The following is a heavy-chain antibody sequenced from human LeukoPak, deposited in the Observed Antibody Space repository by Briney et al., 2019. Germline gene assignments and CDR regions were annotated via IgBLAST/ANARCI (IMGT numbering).Heavy chain of an antibody. V-gene: IGHV4-59*08. CDR2: IYSSGST. CDR1: GGSISTHY. D-gene: IGHD3-3*01. Sequence: SETLSLTCTVSGGSISTHYWSWIRQPPGKGLEYIGFIYSSGSTNYNPSLKSRVTMSLDTSKNQFPLKLSSVTAADTAVYYCARSIFGATSNPYYFDYWGQGTLVTVSS. CDR3: ARSIFGATSNPYYFDY. J-gene: IGHJ4*02.